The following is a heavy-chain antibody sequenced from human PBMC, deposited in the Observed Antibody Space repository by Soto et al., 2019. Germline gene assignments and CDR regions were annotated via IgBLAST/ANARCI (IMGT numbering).Heavy chain of an antibody. CDR1: GGTFSSYT. Sequence: QVQLVQSGAEVKKPGSSVKVSCKASGGTFSSYTISWVRQAPGQGLEWMGRIIPILGIANYAQKFQGRVTITADKSTSTAYMELSSLRSEDTAVYYCACSAPSGHWYFDLWGRGTLVTVSS. J-gene: IGHJ2*01. D-gene: IGHD3-10*02. CDR2: IIPILGIA. CDR3: ACSAPSGHWYFDL. V-gene: IGHV1-69*02.